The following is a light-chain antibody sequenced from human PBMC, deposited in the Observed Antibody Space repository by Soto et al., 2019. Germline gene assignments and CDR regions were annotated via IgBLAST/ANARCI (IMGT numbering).Light chain of an antibody. Sequence: EIVMTQSPATLSVSPGGRATLSCRASQSVYSNLAWYQQKPGQAPRLLIYGASTRAPGISARFSGSGAGTDSPLPTTRLQSEDSAVYYCQQYNNSAPLTFGGGTTVEAK. CDR1: QSVYSN. CDR2: GAS. V-gene: IGKV3-15*01. CDR3: QQYNNSAPLT. J-gene: IGKJ4*01.